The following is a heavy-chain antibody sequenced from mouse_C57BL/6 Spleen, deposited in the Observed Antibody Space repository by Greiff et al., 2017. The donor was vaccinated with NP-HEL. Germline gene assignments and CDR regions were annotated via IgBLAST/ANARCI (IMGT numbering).Heavy chain of an antibody. CDR3: ARSGGDGYPWYFDV. CDR2: IYPGSGNT. CDR1: GFTFTDYY. V-gene: IGHV1-76*01. D-gene: IGHD2-3*01. J-gene: IGHJ1*03. Sequence: QVQLQQSGAELVRPGASVKLSCKASGFTFTDYYINWVKQRPGQGLEWIARIYPGSGNTYYNEKFKGKATLTAEKSSSTAYMQLSSLTSEDSAVYFCARSGGDGYPWYFDVWGTGTTVTVSS.